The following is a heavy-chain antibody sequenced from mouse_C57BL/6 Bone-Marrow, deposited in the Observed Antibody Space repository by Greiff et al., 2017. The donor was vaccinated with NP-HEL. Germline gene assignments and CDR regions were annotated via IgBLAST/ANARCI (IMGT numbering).Heavy chain of an antibody. CDR1: GYAFSSYW. J-gene: IGHJ3*01. V-gene: IGHV1-80*01. CDR3: ARKDYDYDGGFAY. CDR2: IYPGDGDT. Sequence: VQLQQSGAELVKPGASVKISCKASGYAFSSYWMNWVKQRPGKGLEWIGQIYPGDGDTNYNGKLKGKATLTADKSSSTAYMQLSSLTSEDSAVYFCARKDYDYDGGFAYWGQGTLVTVSA. D-gene: IGHD2-4*01.